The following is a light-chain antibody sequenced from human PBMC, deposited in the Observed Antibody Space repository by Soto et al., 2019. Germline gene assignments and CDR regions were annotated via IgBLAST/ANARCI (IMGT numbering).Light chain of an antibody. CDR1: QSISSW. Sequence: DIQMTQSPSTLSASVGDRVTITCRASQSISSWLAWYQQKPGKAPKLLMYKASRLESGVPSRFSGSGSGTEFTLTISSLQPDDFATYYCQQYNSYSYTCGQGTRLEIK. CDR2: KAS. J-gene: IGKJ2*01. V-gene: IGKV1-5*03. CDR3: QQYNSYSYT.